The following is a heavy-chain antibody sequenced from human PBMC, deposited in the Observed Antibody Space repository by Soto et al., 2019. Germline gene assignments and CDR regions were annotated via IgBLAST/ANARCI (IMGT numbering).Heavy chain of an antibody. CDR3: ARAAVVTAIHLDF. V-gene: IGHV3-21*01. Sequence: CPELCSAGCGFTFCNSTMNLVRKAPGQGLEWVSSIGSRSDYIYYADSMKGRFTISRDNAKNSLYLQMNSLRVEDTAVYYCARAAVVTAIHLDFWGQGTLVTVSS. CDR2: IGSRSDYI. J-gene: IGHJ4*02. CDR1: GFTFCNST. D-gene: IGHD2-21*02.